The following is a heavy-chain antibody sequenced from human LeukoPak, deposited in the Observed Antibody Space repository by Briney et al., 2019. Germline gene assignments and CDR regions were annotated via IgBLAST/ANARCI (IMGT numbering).Heavy chain of an antibody. J-gene: IGHJ6*03. CDR1: GFTFSSYS. V-gene: IGHV3-48*04. D-gene: IGHD3-10*01. CDR2: ISSSGSTI. Sequence: PGGSLRLSCAASGFTFSSYSMNWVRQAPGKGLEWVSYISSSGSTIYYADSVKGRFTISRDNAKNSLYLQMNSLRAEDTAVYYCARESVLLWFWELLEVPPPYYYYYMDVWGKGTTVTISS. CDR3: ARESVLLWFWELLEVPPPYYYYYMDV.